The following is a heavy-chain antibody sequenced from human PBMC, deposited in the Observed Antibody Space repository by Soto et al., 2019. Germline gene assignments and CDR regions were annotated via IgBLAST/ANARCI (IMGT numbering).Heavy chain of an antibody. Sequence: XSGKVSCNASGYSLNTFDIYWVRQATGHGLEWMGWMNPNSGNTGYAQELRGRVTMTRNTSNTTAYMELTSLTSDDTGVYYCAGGNFRYWGQGPLVTVSS. CDR2: MNPNSGNT. CDR1: GYSLNTFD. J-gene: IGHJ4*02. CDR3: AGGNFRY. V-gene: IGHV1-8*02.